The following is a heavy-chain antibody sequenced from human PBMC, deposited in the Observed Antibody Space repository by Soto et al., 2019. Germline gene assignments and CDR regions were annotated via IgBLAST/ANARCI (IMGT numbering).Heavy chain of an antibody. CDR3: ARGLTIFGVVIHGMDV. CDR2: IYYSGST. D-gene: IGHD3-3*01. Sequence: PSETLSLTCTVSGGSISSGGYYWSWIRQHPGKGLEWIGYIYYSGSTYYNPSLKSRVTISVDTSKNQFSLKLSSVTAADTAVYYCARGLTIFGVVIHGMDVWGQGTTVTVSS. CDR1: GGSISSGGYY. V-gene: IGHV4-31*03. J-gene: IGHJ6*02.